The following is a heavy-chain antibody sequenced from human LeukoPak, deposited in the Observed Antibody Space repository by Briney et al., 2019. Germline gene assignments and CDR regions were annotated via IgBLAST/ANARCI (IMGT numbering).Heavy chain of an antibody. CDR2: IYYSGST. D-gene: IGHD2-2*01. J-gene: IGHJ5*02. V-gene: IGHV4-59*05. CDR3: ATYQSPAGVPDINWFDP. CDR1: GGSISSYY. Sequence: SETLSLTCTVSGGSISSYYWSWIRQPPGEGLEWIGSIYYSGSTYYNPSLKSRVTISVDTSKNQFSLKLSSVTAADTAVYYCATYQSPAGVPDINWFDPWGQGTLVTVSS.